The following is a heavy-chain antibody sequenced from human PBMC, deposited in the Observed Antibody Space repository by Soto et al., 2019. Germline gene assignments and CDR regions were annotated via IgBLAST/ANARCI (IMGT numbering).Heavy chain of an antibody. D-gene: IGHD1-26*01. V-gene: IGHV4-31*03. CDR1: GGSVTIDNSY. CDR3: ARGSSIEGHVQMTFDY. J-gene: IGHJ4*01. CDR2: IYFGGTT. Sequence: SETLSLTCSVSGGSVTIDNSYWTWIRLLPGKGLEWIGYIYFGGTTYYSPSLKSRVSISADTSKNLFFLRLSSVTAADTAVYYCARGSSIEGHVQMTFDYWGPGTQATVSS.